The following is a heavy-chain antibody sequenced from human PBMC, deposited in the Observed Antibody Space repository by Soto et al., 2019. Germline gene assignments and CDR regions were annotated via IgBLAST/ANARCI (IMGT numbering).Heavy chain of an antibody. CDR3: AKDQASGQGSFDS. J-gene: IGHJ4*02. V-gene: IGHV3-30*18. CDR2: ISYDGSNQ. CDR1: GFTFNIYG. Sequence: PEESLRLSCAASGFTFNIYGMHWVRQAPDKGLEWVALISYDGSNQYYADSVKGRFTISRDNSKNTLFLQMNSLRADDTAVYYCAKDQASGQGSFDSWGQGTLVTVSS.